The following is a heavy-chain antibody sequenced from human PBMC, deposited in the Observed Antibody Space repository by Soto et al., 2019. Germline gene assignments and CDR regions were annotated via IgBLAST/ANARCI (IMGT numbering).Heavy chain of an antibody. CDR3: ARYSSSWTNWFDP. J-gene: IGHJ5*02. D-gene: IGHD6-13*01. Sequence: GASVKVSCKASGYTFTGYYMHWVRQAPGQGLEWMGWTNPNSGGTDYAQKFQGRVTMTRDTSISTAYMELSRLRSDDTAVYYCARYSSSWTNWFDPWGQGTLVTVSS. CDR2: TNPNSGGT. V-gene: IGHV1-2*02. CDR1: GYTFTGYY.